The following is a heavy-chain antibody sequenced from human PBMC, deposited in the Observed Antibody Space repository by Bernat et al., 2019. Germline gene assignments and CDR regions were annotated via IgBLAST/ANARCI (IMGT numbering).Heavy chain of an antibody. CDR1: GFIFSNYA. CDR3: VRDRPSGQQLVAPGY. J-gene: IGHJ4*02. D-gene: IGHD6-13*01. V-gene: IGHV3-48*03. CDR2: ITSSTSIT. Sequence: VQLVESGGGLVQPGGSLRLSCAASGFIFSNYAMNWVRQAPGKGLEWVSHITSSTSITSYAGSVKGRFTISRDNAKNSLYLQMNSLRSEDTAVYYCVRDRPSGQQLVAPGYWGQGTLVTVSS.